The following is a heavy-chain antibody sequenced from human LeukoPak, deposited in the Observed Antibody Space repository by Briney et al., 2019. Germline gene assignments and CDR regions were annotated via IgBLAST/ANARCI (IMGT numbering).Heavy chain of an antibody. J-gene: IGHJ4*02. V-gene: IGHV3-30*03. D-gene: IGHD3-22*01. CDR2: ISYDGTNK. CDR3: ARSYYDSSGSDY. Sequence: PGGSLRLSCAASGFTFSNYDIHWVRQAPGKGLEWVAVISYDGTNKYYADPVKGRFTISRDNSKSTLYLQMNSLRVEDTAVYYCARSYYDSSGSDYWGQGTLVTVSS. CDR1: GFTFSNYD.